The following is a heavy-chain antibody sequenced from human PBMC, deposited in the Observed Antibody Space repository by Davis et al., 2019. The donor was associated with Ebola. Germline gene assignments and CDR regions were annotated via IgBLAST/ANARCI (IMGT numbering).Heavy chain of an antibody. CDR2: IYYSGST. CDR1: GGSISSYY. D-gene: IGHD1-26*01. J-gene: IGHJ5*02. CDR3: ARVRSYTWFDP. V-gene: IGHV4-59*08. Sequence: SETLSLTCTVSGGSISSYYWSWIRQPPGKGLEWIGYIYYSGSTNYNPSLKSRVTISVDTSKNQISLKLSSVTAADTAVYYCARVRSYTWFDPWGQGTLVTVSS.